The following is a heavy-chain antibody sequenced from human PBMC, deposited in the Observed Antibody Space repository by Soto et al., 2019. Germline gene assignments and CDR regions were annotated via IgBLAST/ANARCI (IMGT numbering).Heavy chain of an antibody. V-gene: IGHV1-46*01. CDR1: GYTFTSYY. Sequence: QVQLVQSGAEVKKPGASVKVSCKASGYTFTSYYMHWVRQAPGQGLEWMGIINPSGGSTSYGQKFPGSFTMPRDTSTRTAYLELSSLRSEDTAVYYCARSEGRESSFDPWGQGTLVTVSS. J-gene: IGHJ5*02. CDR3: ARSEGRESSFDP. CDR2: INPSGGST. D-gene: IGHD1-26*01.